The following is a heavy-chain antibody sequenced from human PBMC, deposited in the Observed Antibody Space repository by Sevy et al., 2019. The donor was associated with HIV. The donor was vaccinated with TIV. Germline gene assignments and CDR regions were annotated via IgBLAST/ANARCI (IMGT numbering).Heavy chain of an antibody. Sequence: GGSLRLSCAVSGFSFSSYEMNWVRQAPGKGLEWVSFITSSGSTKHYSDSVRGRFTISRDNAKYSLSLQMNSLRAEDTAIYYCARDLPPSATTVAHFDYWGQGTLVTVSS. CDR3: ARDLPPSATTVAHFDY. CDR2: ITSSGSTK. D-gene: IGHD4-17*01. V-gene: IGHV3-48*03. J-gene: IGHJ4*02. CDR1: GFSFSSYE.